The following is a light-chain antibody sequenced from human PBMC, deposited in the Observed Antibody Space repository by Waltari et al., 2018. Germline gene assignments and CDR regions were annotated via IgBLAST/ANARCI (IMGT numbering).Light chain of an antibody. CDR1: RSNIGSNT. CDR3: STWDDSLNDVL. J-gene: IGLJ2*01. Sequence: QSVLTPPPSTSGTPGDRVTISCSGGRSNIGSNTVDWYKQVPGTAPQLLIYLDDQRTSGVPDRFSASKSGTSASLAISGLQSGDEADYYCSTWDDSLNDVLFGGGTRVTVL. CDR2: LDD. V-gene: IGLV1-44*01.